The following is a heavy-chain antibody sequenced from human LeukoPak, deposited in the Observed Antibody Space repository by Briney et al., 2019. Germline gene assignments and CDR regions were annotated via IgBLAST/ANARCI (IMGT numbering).Heavy chain of an antibody. D-gene: IGHD3-10*01. Sequence: GGSLRLSCAASGFTFSNAWMTWVCQVPGKGLEWVGRIKSKTDGGTTDYAAPVKGRFTISRDDSKNTLYLQMNSLKTEDTAVYYCTTEGLLWFGAMDVWGKGTTVTISS. CDR3: TTEGLLWFGAMDV. J-gene: IGHJ6*04. CDR2: IKSKTDGGTT. CDR1: GFTFSNAW. V-gene: IGHV3-15*01.